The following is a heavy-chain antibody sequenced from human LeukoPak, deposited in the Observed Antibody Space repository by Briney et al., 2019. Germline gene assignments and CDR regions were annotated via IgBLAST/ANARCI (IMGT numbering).Heavy chain of an antibody. J-gene: IGHJ6*02. D-gene: IGHD1-26*01. CDR3: ARDSGSYYDYYYGMDV. Sequence: GGSLRLSCAASGFTFSSYAMHWVRQAPGKGLEWVAVISYDGSNKYYADSVKGRFTISRDNSKNTLYLQMNSLRAEDTAVYYCARDSGSYYDYYYGMDVWGQGTTVTVSS. CDR1: GFTFSSYA. V-gene: IGHV3-30-3*01. CDR2: ISYDGSNK.